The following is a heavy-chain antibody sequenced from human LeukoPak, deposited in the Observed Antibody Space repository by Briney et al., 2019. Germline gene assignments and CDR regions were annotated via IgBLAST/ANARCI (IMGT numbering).Heavy chain of an antibody. Sequence: GESLKISCKGSGYSFPSYWIGWVRLMPGKGLDWMGIIYPGDCDTRYSPSFQGQVTMSADKSVSTAYLQWSSLKASDTAMYYCARLITIFGVVKGPFDIWGQGTMVTVSS. D-gene: IGHD3-3*01. J-gene: IGHJ3*02. V-gene: IGHV5-51*01. CDR1: GYSFPSYW. CDR2: IYPGDCDT. CDR3: ARLITIFGVVKGPFDI.